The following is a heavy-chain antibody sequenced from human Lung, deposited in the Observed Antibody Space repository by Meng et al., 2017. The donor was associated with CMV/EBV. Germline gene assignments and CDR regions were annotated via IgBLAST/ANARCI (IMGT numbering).Heavy chain of an antibody. D-gene: IGHD3-9*01. CDR2: ISWNSGSI. V-gene: IGHV3-9*01. Sequence: SCAASGFTFDDYAMHWVRQAPGKGLEWVSGISWNSGSIGYADSVKGRFTISRDNAKNSLYLQMNSLRAEDKALYYCAKGSSNYDILTDWGQGPLVTVSS. CDR1: GFTFDDYA. J-gene: IGHJ4*02. CDR3: AKGSSNYDILTD.